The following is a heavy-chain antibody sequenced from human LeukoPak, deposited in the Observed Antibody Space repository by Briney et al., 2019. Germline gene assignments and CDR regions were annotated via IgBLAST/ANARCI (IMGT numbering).Heavy chain of an antibody. Sequence: GASVKVSCKASGYITGYYMHWVRQAPGQGLGWMGWINPKSGGTHYAQKFQGRVTMTRDTSISTAYMGLSRLRSDDTAVYYCSFVRGVDAFDIWGQGTMVIVSS. CDR3: SFVRGVDAFDI. D-gene: IGHD3-10*02. CDR2: INPKSGGT. CDR1: GYITGYY. V-gene: IGHV1-2*02. J-gene: IGHJ3*02.